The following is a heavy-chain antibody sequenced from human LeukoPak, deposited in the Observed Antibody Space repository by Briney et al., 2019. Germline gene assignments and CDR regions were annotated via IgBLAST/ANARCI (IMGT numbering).Heavy chain of an antibody. V-gene: IGHV3-48*04. CDR3: AREGGDYGDY. CDR2: ISSSSTI. CDR1: GFTFSRYS. Sequence: GGSLRLSCVGSGFTFSRYSMNWVRQAPGKGLEWVSYISSSSTIYYADSVKGRFTISRDNAKNSLYLQMSSLRAEDTAVYYCAREGGDYGDYWGQGTLVTVSS. J-gene: IGHJ4*02. D-gene: IGHD3-16*01.